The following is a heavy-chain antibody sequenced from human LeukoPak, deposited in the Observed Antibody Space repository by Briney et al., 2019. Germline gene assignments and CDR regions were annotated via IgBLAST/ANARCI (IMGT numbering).Heavy chain of an antibody. D-gene: IGHD3-10*02. Sequence: GGSLRLSCAASGFNLRSHYMNWVRQAPGKGLEWVSYISSSGSTIYYADSVKGRFTISRDNAKNSLYLQMNSLRAEDTAVYYCAELGITMIGGVWGKGTTVTISS. V-gene: IGHV3-48*03. CDR1: GFNLRSHY. CDR3: AELGITMIGGV. J-gene: IGHJ6*04. CDR2: ISSSGSTI.